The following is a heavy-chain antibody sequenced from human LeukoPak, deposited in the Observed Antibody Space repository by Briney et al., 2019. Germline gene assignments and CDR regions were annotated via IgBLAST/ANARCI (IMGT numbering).Heavy chain of an antibody. J-gene: IGHJ4*02. V-gene: IGHV1-46*01. CDR2: INPSGGST. Sequence: GASVKVSCKASGYTFTSYYMHWVRQAPGQGLEWMGIINPSGGSTSYAQKFQGRVTMTRDTSTSTVYMELSSLRSEDTAVYYCARSGSRRLYYYDSSGYSGPWDYWGQGTLVTVSS. CDR1: GYTFTSYY. CDR3: ARSGSRRLYYYDSSGYSGPWDY. D-gene: IGHD3-22*01.